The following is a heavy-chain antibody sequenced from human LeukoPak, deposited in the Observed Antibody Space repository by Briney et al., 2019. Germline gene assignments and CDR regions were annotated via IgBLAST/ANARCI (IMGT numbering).Heavy chain of an antibody. CDR3: ATYSGVHHKTFDD. Sequence: RAGGSLRLSCAASGFTFDDYGMSWVRQAPGKGLEWVSGINWNGGSTGYADSVKGRFTISRDNAKNSLYLQMNSLRAEDTALYYRATYSGVHHKTFDDWGQGTLVTVSS. CDR2: INWNGGST. D-gene: IGHD1-26*01. J-gene: IGHJ4*02. CDR1: GFTFDDYG. V-gene: IGHV3-20*04.